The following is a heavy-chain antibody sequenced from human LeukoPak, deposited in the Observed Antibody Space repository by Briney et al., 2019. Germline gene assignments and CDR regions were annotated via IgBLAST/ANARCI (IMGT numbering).Heavy chain of an antibody. CDR3: ARPPSRGYSSSFEY. V-gene: IGHV5-51*01. J-gene: IGHJ4*02. CDR2: IYPYESNI. D-gene: IGHD2-2*03. Sequence: GESLKISCKGSGYSFPTYWIAWVRQMPGKGLECMGIIYPYESNIRYIPSFQSQVTISAEQSISTAYFQWSSLKASDTAMYYCARPPSRGYSSSFEYWGQGTLVTVSS. CDR1: GYSFPTYW.